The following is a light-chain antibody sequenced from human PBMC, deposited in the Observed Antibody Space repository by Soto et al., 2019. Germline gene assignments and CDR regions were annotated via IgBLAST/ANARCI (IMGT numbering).Light chain of an antibody. CDR3: QQRSTWPLT. J-gene: IGKJ4*01. V-gene: IGKV3-11*01. CDR1: QSISSY. Sequence: EIVVTQSPATLSLSPGERATLSCRASQSISSYLAWYQQKPGQAPRLLIYDASNRATGIPARFSGSGYGTDFTLTISRLEPEDFAVYYCQQRSTWPLTFGGGTKVEIK. CDR2: DAS.